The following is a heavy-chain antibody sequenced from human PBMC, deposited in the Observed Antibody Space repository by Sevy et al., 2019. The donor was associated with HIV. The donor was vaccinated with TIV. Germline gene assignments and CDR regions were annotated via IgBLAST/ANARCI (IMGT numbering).Heavy chain of an antibody. CDR2: ISGSGGST. D-gene: IGHD3-22*01. CDR3: AKDLIGSGYYADYYFDY. J-gene: IGHJ4*02. V-gene: IGHV3-23*01. CDR1: GFTFSSYA. Sequence: GGSLRLSCAASGFTFSSYAMSWVRQAPGKGLEWVSGISGSGGSTYYADSVKGRFTISRDNSKNTLYLQMNSLRAEDTAVYYCAKDLIGSGYYADYYFDYWGQGTLVTVSS.